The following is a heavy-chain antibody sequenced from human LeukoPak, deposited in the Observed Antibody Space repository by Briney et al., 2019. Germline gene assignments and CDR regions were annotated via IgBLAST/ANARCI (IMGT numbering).Heavy chain of an antibody. CDR2: VNSDGKTT. Sequence: GGSLRLSCVASGFTFSNSWMHWVRQAPGKGLVWVSRVNSDGKTTTYADSVKGRFTISGDNAQNTLYLQMYSLSAEDTAVYYCARDYPPDWGQGTLVTVSA. V-gene: IGHV3-74*01. J-gene: IGHJ4*02. CDR3: ARDYPPD. CDR1: GFTFSNSW.